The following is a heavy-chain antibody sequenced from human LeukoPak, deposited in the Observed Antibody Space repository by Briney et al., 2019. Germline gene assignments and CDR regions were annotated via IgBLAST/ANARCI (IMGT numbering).Heavy chain of an antibody. J-gene: IGHJ4*02. D-gene: IGHD5-24*01. Sequence: GGSLRLSCAASGFTFSNFGMHWVRQAPGKGLEWVAVISNDGKNEYYTDSVKGRFTISRDNAKNTLYLQMNSLRAEDTAVYYCAKQMAVDYFDYWGQGTLVTVSS. CDR1: GFTFSNFG. CDR2: ISNDGKNE. CDR3: AKQMAVDYFDY. V-gene: IGHV3-30*18.